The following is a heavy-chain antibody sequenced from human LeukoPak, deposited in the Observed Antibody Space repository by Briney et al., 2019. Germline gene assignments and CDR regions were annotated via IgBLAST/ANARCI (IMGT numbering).Heavy chain of an antibody. J-gene: IGHJ3*02. CDR2: ISSSSSYI. V-gene: IGHV3-21*06. D-gene: IGHD2-8*01. Sequence: GGSLRLSCAASGFTFSSYSMNWVRQAPGKGLEWVSSISSSSSYIYYADSVKGRFTISRDNAKNLLYLQMKSLRAEDSAVYYCARDVFSCNAFEIWGQGAMVTVSS. CDR3: ARDVFSCNAFEI. CDR1: GFTFSSYS.